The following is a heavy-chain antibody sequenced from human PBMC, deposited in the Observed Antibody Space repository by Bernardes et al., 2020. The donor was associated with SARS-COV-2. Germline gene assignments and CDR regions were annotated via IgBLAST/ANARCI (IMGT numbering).Heavy chain of an antibody. Sequence: GGSLRLSCEVSGFTISYYWMTWVRQAPGKGLEWVANINQDGSEKYYVDSVKGRFTISRDNAKKSLYLEMNSLIPEDTAVYYCARDCSSASCYEPAFDFWGQGSLVTVSS. J-gene: IGHJ4*02. CDR2: INQDGSEK. CDR1: GFTISYYW. V-gene: IGHV3-7*05. CDR3: ARDCSSASCYEPAFDF. D-gene: IGHD2-2*01.